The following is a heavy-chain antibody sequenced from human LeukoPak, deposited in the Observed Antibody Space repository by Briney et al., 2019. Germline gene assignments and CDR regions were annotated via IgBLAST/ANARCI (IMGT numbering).Heavy chain of an antibody. Sequence: ASVKVSCKASGGTFSSYAISWVRQAPGQGLEWTGWISAYNGNTNYAQKLQGRVTMTTDTSTSTAYMELRSLRSDDTAVYYCARESFSDYPLFDYWGQGTLVTVSS. J-gene: IGHJ4*02. D-gene: IGHD4-17*01. CDR1: GGTFSSYA. CDR3: ARESFSDYPLFDY. CDR2: ISAYNGNT. V-gene: IGHV1-18*01.